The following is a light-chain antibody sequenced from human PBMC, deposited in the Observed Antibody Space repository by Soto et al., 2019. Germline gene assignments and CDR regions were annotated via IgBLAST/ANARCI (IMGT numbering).Light chain of an antibody. Sequence: QSVLTQPPSASGSPGQSVTISCTGTSSDVGGYNYVSWYQQHPGKAPKLIIYEVSKRPSGVPDRFSGSKSGTSASLAISGLQSEDEADYYCAAWDDSLNEVFGNGTKVTVL. V-gene: IGLV2-8*01. CDR1: SSDVGGYNY. CDR2: EVS. CDR3: AAWDDSLNEV. J-gene: IGLJ1*01.